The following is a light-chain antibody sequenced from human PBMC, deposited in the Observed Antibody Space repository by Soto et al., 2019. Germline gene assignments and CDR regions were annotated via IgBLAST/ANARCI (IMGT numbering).Light chain of an antibody. V-gene: IGLV2-14*01. CDR1: RSDVGGYDY. CDR3: SSYSISTAYL. J-gene: IGLJ1*01. Sequence: SVSVSPVHSIPLSFTGTRSDVGGYDYVSWYQLHPGKAPKLMVFEVSNRPSGVSYRFSGSKSGNTASLTISGLQAEDEADYFCSSYSISTAYLFGTGTKVTVL. CDR2: EVS.